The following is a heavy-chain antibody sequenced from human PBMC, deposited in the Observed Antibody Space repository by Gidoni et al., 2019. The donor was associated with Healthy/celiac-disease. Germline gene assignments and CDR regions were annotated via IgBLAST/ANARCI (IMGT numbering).Heavy chain of an antibody. CDR3: AKKGRGSSDY. D-gene: IGHD3-10*01. CDR1: GFTFSSYA. Sequence: EVQLLESGGGLVQPGGSLRLPCAASGFTFSSYAISWVRQAPGKGLEWVSAISGSGGSTYYADSVKGRFTISRDNSKNTLYRQMNSLRAEDTAVYYCAKKGRGSSDYWGQGTLVTVSS. J-gene: IGHJ4*02. V-gene: IGHV3-23*01. CDR2: ISGSGGST.